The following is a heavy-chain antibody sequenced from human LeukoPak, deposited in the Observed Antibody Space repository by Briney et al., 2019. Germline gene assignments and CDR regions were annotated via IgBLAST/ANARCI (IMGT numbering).Heavy chain of an antibody. CDR2: MSSVT. J-gene: IGHJ4*02. Sequence: PGGSLRLSCAASGFTFSNFAMSWVRQAPGKGLEWVSAMSSVTYYADSVKGRFTISRDDSKSTLFLQMNSLRAEDTPVYYCAKAFFSGSGGNHKHFDSWGQGTLVTVSS. CDR1: GFTFSNFA. CDR3: AKAFFSGSGGNHKHFDS. D-gene: IGHD3-10*01. V-gene: IGHV3-23*01.